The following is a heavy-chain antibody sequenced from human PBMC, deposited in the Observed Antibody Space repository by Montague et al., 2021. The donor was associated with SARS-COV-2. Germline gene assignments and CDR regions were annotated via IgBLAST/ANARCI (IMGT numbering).Heavy chain of an antibody. J-gene: IGHJ3*02. Sequence: SETLSLTCAVSRGSFSNYYWTWIRQSPGKGLEWIGEINQGGAPNYTPSLKSRVTISLDTSKKQISLKLNSVTVADTAVFLCARGRPVQGSFRHFDSISSGALDIWGQGSVVIVSS. D-gene: IGHD3-9*01. CDR3: ARGRPVQGSFRHFDSISSGALDI. CDR1: RGSFSNYY. V-gene: IGHV4-34*01. CDR2: INQGGAP.